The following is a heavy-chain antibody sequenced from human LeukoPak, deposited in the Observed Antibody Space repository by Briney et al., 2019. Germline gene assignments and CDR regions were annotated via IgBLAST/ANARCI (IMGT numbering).Heavy chain of an antibody. V-gene: IGHV3-66*02. Sequence: PGGSLRLSCAVSGVTVSSKYMSWVRQAPGKGLEWVSVIFSVGGTYYADSVKGRFTIPRATSRKTLYFQMNRLRAEDTALYYCAASTGNKDFYDWGEGTPVTVSS. J-gene: IGHJ4*02. CDR1: GVTVSSKY. CDR3: AASTGNKDFYD. CDR2: IFSVGGT. D-gene: IGHD2-8*02.